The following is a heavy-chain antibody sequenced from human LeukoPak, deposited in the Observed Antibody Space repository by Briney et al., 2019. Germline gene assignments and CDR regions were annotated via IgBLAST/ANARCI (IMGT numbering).Heavy chain of an antibody. J-gene: IGHJ4*02. CDR1: GFTFTNFA. Sequence: GGSLRLSCSASGFTFTNFAMTWGRQAPGKGLEWVSGISGSGASTYYADSVKGRFTISRDNSKNTVYLQINSLRAEDTAVYYCAKDQSRLRGIDPFDYWGQGTLVTVSS. D-gene: IGHD3-16*02. CDR3: AKDQSRLRGIDPFDY. V-gene: IGHV3-23*01. CDR2: ISGSGAST.